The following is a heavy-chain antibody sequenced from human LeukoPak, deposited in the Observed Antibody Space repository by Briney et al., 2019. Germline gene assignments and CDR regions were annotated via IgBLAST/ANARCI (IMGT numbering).Heavy chain of an antibody. J-gene: IGHJ5*02. CDR3: ARSPRISIAARLHWFDP. V-gene: IGHV1-8*03. CDR1: GGTFSSYA. D-gene: IGHD6-6*01. CDR2: MNPNSGNT. Sequence: GASVKVSCKASGGTFSSYAINWVRQAPGQGLEWMGWMNPNSGNTGYAQKFQGRVTITRNTSISTAYMELSSLRSEDTAVYYCARSPRISIAARLHWFDPWGQGTLVTVSS.